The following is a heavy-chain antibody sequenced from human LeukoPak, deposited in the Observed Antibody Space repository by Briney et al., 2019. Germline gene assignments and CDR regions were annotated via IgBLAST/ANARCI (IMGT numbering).Heavy chain of an antibody. CDR3: ASRTQQLAFDY. Sequence: GGSLRLSCAASGFTFSSYAMSWVRQAPGKGLEWVSAKRGSGGSTYYADSVKGRFTISRDNSKNTLYLQMNSLRAEDTAVYYCASRTQQLAFDYWGQGTLVTVSS. CDR1: GFTFSSYA. CDR2: KRGSGGST. J-gene: IGHJ4*02. V-gene: IGHV3-23*01. D-gene: IGHD6-13*01.